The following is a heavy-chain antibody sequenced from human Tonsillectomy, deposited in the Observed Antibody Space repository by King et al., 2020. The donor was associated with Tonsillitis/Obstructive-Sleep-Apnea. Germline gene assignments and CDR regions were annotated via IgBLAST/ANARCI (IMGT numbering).Heavy chain of an antibody. D-gene: IGHD3-22*01. J-gene: IGHJ4*02. CDR1: GYTFTTYG. Sequence: QLVQSGAEVKKPGASVKVSCKASGYTFTTYGISWVRQAPGQGLEWMGWISAYNGDTNYAQKLQDRVTMTTDTSTSTAYMEVRSLRSDDPAVYYCARDSRSHYYDTSGYYTFEYWGQGTLVTVSS. V-gene: IGHV1-18*01. CDR3: ARDSRSHYYDTSGYYTFEY. CDR2: ISAYNGDT.